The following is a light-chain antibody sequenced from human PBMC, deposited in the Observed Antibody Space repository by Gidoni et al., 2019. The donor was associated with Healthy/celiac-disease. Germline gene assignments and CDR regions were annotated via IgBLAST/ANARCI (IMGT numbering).Light chain of an antibody. V-gene: IGKV3-15*01. Sequence: EIVMTQSPATLSVPPGESTILSCWASKRVSSNLAWYQQRPGQAPRLLIYGASTRATGIPARFSGSGSGTEFTLTISSLQSEDFAVYYCQQYNNWPWTFGQGTKVEIK. J-gene: IGKJ1*01. CDR1: KRVSSN. CDR3: QQYNNWPWT. CDR2: GAS.